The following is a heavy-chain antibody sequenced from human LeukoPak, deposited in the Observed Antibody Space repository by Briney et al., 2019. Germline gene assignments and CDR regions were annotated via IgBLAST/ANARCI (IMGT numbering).Heavy chain of an antibody. Sequence: GGSLRLSCAASGFTFSSYIMNWVRQAPGKGLEWVSYICSSGSTIYYADSVKGRFTISRDNAKNSLYLQMNSLRAEDTAVYYCARESTSEQQLVHPYYGMDVWGQGTTVTVSS. CDR3: ARESTSEQQLVHPYYGMDV. J-gene: IGHJ6*02. D-gene: IGHD6-13*01. CDR1: GFTFSSYI. V-gene: IGHV3-48*04. CDR2: ICSSGSTI.